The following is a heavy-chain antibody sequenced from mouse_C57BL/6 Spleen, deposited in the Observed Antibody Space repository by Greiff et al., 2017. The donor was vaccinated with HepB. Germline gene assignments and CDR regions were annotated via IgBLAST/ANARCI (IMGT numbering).Heavy chain of an antibody. J-gene: IGHJ2*01. V-gene: IGHV1-63*01. CDR2: IYPGGGYT. D-gene: IGHD2-5*01. CDR1: GYTFTNYW. Sequence: QVQLKQSGAELVRPGTSVKMSCKASGYTFTNYWIGWAKQRPGHGLEWIGDIYPGGGYTNYNEKFKGKATLTADKSSSTAYMQFSSLTSEDSAIYYCARRCSNYLYYFDYWGQGTTLTVSS. CDR3: ARRCSNYLYYFDY.